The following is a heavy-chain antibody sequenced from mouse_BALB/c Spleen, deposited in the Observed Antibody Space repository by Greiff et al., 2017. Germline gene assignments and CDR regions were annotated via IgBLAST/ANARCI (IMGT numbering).Heavy chain of an antibody. CDR3: VRHGYFDV. CDR2: IRSKSNNYAT. J-gene: IGHJ1*01. CDR1: GFTFNTYA. Sequence: DVQLVESGGGLVQPKGSLKLSCAASGFTFNTYAMNWVRQAPGKGLEWVARIRSKSNNYATYYADSVKDRFTISRDDSQSMLYLQMNNLKTEDTAMYYCVRHGYFDVWGAGTTVTVSS. V-gene: IGHV10-1*02.